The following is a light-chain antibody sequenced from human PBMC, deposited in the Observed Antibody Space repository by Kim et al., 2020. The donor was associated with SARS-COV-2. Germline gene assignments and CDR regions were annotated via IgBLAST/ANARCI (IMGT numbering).Light chain of an antibody. Sequence: ATLSLSPGGRATLSCWAGKAIDSKYLAWYQQKPGLAPRLLIYGAFSRAAGLPDRFTGSGSGTYFTLTISRLEPEDVGVYYCQQSGSFGGGTKLEI. CDR1: KAIDSKY. J-gene: IGKJ4*01. CDR2: GAF. CDR3: QQSGS. V-gene: IGKV3-20*01.